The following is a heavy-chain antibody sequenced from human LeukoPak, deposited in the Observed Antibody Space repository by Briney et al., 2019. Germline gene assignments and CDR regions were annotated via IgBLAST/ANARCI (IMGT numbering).Heavy chain of an antibody. CDR2: ISTYNGNT. CDR3: ARDLGYCTSTSCSRQWFDP. D-gene: IGHD2-2*01. J-gene: IGHJ5*02. Sequence: ASVKVSCKASGYTFTSNGISWVRQAPGQGLEWMGWISTYNGNTNYAQKFRDRVTMTTDTSTSTVYMELRSLGSDDTAVYYCARDLGYCTSTSCSRQWFDPRGQGTLVTVSS. CDR1: GYTFTSNG. V-gene: IGHV1-18*01.